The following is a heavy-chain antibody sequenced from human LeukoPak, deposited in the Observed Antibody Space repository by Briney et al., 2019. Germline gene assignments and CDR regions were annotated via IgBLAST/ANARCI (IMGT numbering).Heavy chain of an antibody. J-gene: IGHJ3*02. V-gene: IGHV5-51*01. Sequence: GESLKISCKGSGYSFTTYWIGWVRQMPGKGLEWMGIIYPGDSYTRYSPSFQGHVTISADKSISTAYLQWSSLKASDTAMYYCARPSRPYRLYAFDIWGQGTMVTVSS. D-gene: IGHD4/OR15-4a*01. CDR2: IYPGDSYT. CDR1: GYSFTTYW. CDR3: ARPSRPYRLYAFDI.